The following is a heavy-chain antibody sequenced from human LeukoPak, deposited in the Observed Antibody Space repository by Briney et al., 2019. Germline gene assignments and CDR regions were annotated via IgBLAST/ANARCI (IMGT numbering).Heavy chain of an antibody. J-gene: IGHJ5*02. V-gene: IGHV3-11*01. Sequence: GGSLRLSCAASGFTFSDYYMSWLRQAPGKGLEWVSYISSSGGTTYYADSVKGRFTISRDNSKNTLYLQMNSLRAEDTAVYYCAKAGSGCSSTSCFGRQGGNWFDPWGQGTLVSVSS. CDR3: AKAGSGCSSTSCFGRQGGNWFDP. CDR2: ISSSGGTT. D-gene: IGHD2-2*01. CDR1: GFTFSDYY.